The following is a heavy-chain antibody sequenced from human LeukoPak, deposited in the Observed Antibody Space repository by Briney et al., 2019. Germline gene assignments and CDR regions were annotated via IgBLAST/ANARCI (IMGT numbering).Heavy chain of an antibody. CDR1: GGSISSYY. D-gene: IGHD3-10*01. Sequence: LSETLSLTCTVSGGSISSYYWSWIRQPPGKGLEWIGCIYNSGRTNYNSSLKSRVTISVDTSKNQFSLRLSSMTAADTAVYYCARDTPRGSGRTSGEGWFDPWGQGTLVSVSS. V-gene: IGHV4-59*01. CDR3: ARDTPRGSGRTSGEGWFDP. J-gene: IGHJ5*02. CDR2: IYNSGRT.